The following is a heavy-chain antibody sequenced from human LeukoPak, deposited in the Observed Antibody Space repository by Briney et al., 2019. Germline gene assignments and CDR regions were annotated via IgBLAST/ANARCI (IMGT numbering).Heavy chain of an antibody. J-gene: IGHJ4*02. Sequence: SETLSLTCAVYGGSFSGYYWSWIRQPPGKGLEWIGEINHSGSTNYNPSLKSRVTISVDTSKSQFSLKLGSVTAADTAVYYCARTPLYSYGYFDYWGQGTLVTVSS. CDR1: GGSFSGYY. CDR3: ARTPLYSYGYFDY. V-gene: IGHV4-34*01. CDR2: INHSGST. D-gene: IGHD5-18*01.